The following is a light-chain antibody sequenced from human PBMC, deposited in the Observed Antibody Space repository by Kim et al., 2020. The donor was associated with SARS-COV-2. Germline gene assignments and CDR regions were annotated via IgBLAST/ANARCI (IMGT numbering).Light chain of an antibody. CDR3: HQRRDWPNT. Sequence: SLSPGERATLSCRAIKSVVNYVAWYQQKPGQAPRLLIYAASNRATGIPARFSGSGSGTDFTLTISSLEPEDFVLYYCHQRRDWPNTFGQGTKLEIK. V-gene: IGKV3-11*01. CDR1: KSVVNY. J-gene: IGKJ2*01. CDR2: AAS.